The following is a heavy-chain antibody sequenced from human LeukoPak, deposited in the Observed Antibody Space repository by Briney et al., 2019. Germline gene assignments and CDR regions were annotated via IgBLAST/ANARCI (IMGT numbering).Heavy chain of an antibody. CDR2: IYPGDSYT. D-gene: IGHD3-22*01. Sequence: GESLKISCKGSGYTFTSYWIGWVRQMPGKGLEWMGIIYPGDSYTNFSPSFQGHVTISVDKSISTAYLQWSGLRASDTAMYYCVRVSSGYFGGGYFDYWGQGTLVTVSS. V-gene: IGHV5-51*01. J-gene: IGHJ4*02. CDR1: GYTFTSYW. CDR3: VRVSSGYFGGGYFDY.